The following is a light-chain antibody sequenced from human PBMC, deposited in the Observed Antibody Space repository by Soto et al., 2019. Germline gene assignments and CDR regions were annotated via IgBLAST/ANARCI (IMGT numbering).Light chain of an antibody. Sequence: QSALTQPASVSASPGQSITISCTGSSSDVGAYNLVSWYQHRPDKAPKLILYEGTKRPSGVSDRFSGSKSGNTASLSISGLQAEDEAHYSCCSYANSFTFVFGTGTKLTVL. CDR1: SSDVGAYNL. CDR2: EGT. V-gene: IGLV2-23*03. CDR3: CSYANSFTFV. J-gene: IGLJ1*01.